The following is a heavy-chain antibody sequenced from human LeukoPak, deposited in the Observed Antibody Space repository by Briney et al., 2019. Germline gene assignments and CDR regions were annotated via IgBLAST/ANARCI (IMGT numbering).Heavy chain of an antibody. CDR2: ISAYNGNT. CDR3: ARAPGLEWELLIEPRAFDY. CDR1: GYTFTSYG. J-gene: IGHJ4*02. D-gene: IGHD1-26*01. Sequence: ASVKVSCKASGYTFTSYGISWVRQAPGQGLEWMGWISAYNGNTNYAQKLQGRVTMTTDTSTSTAYMELRSLRSDDTAVYYCARAPGLEWELLIEPRAFDYWGQGTLVTVSS. V-gene: IGHV1-18*01.